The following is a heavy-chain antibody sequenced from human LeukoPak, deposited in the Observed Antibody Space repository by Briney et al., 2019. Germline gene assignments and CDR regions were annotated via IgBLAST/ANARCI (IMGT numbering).Heavy chain of an antibody. J-gene: IGHJ3*02. V-gene: IGHV4-59*01. D-gene: IGHD3-3*01. CDR1: GGSISSYY. CDR2: IYYSGST. CDR3: ARVRAIFGVVTPGDAFDI. Sequence: AETLSLTCTVSGGSISSYYWSWIRQPPGKGLEWIGYIYYSGSTYYNPSLKSRVTISVDTSKNQFSLKLSSVTAADTAVYYCARVRAIFGVVTPGDAFDIWGQGTMVTVSS.